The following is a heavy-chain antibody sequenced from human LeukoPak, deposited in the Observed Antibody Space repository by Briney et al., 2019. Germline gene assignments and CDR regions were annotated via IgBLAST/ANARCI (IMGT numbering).Heavy chain of an antibody. Sequence: SETLSLTCAVYGGSFSGYYWSWIRQPPGKGLEWIGEINHSGSTNYNPSLKSRVTISVDTSKNQFSLKLSSVTAADTAVYYCARVKGTMVRGVIILAPSRDLYGMDVWGQGTTVTVSS. CDR2: INHSGST. D-gene: IGHD3-10*01. J-gene: IGHJ6*02. CDR3: ARVKGTMVRGVIILAPSRDLYGMDV. CDR1: GGSFSGYY. V-gene: IGHV4-34*01.